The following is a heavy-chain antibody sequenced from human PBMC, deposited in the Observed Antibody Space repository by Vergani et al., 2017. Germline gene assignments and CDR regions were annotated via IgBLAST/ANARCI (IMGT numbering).Heavy chain of an antibody. Sequence: EVQLVESGGGLVQPGGSLRLSCAASGFTFSSYWMSWVRQAPGKGLEWVANIKQDGSEKYYVDSVKGRFTISRDNAKNSLYLQMNSLRAEETAVYYCARESSSWTYYYYGMDVWGQGTTVTVSS. V-gene: IGHV3-7*01. CDR1: GFTFSSYW. J-gene: IGHJ6*02. D-gene: IGHD6-13*01. CDR2: IKQDGSEK. CDR3: ARESSSWTYYYYGMDV.